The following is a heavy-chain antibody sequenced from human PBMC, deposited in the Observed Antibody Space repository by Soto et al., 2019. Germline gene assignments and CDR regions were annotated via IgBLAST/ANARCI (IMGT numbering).Heavy chain of an antibody. J-gene: IGHJ4*02. Sequence: QVQLVQSGAEVKKPGASVKVSCKASGYTFTSYGISWVRQAPGQGLEWMGWISAYNGNTNYAQKLQGRVTMTTDTATSTAYMELRSLRSDDTAVYYCARVRSCSGGSCYSMRPYYFDYWCQGSLVTVSS. D-gene: IGHD2-15*01. CDR1: GYTFTSYG. V-gene: IGHV1-18*04. CDR3: ARVRSCSGGSCYSMRPYYFDY. CDR2: ISAYNGNT.